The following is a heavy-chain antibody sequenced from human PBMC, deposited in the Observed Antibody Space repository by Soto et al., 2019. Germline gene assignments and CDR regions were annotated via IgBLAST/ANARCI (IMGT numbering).Heavy chain of an antibody. CDR2: IYYSGST. J-gene: IGHJ4*02. D-gene: IGHD1-1*01. V-gene: IGHV4-31*03. CDR1: GGSISSGGYY. CDR3: ARGQSLWKLFDY. Sequence: SETLSLTCTVSGGSISSGGYYWSWIRQHPGKGLEWIGYIYYSGSTYYNPSLKSRVTISVDTSKNQFSLKLSSVTAADTAVYYCARGQSLWKLFDYWGQGTLVTVSS.